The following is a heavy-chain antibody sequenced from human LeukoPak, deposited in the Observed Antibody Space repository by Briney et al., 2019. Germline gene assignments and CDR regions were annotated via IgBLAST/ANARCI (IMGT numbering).Heavy chain of an antibody. CDR1: GFTFSNYA. V-gene: IGHV3-30*04. CDR3: ARALGYCSGGSCYVAY. Sequence: PGGSLRLSCAASGFTFSNYAMHWVRQAPGKGLEWVAAISYDGSNKYYADSVKGRFTISRDNSKNTLYLQMNSLRAEDTAVYYCARALGYCSGGSCYVAYWGQGTLVTVSS. D-gene: IGHD2-15*01. J-gene: IGHJ4*02. CDR2: ISYDGSNK.